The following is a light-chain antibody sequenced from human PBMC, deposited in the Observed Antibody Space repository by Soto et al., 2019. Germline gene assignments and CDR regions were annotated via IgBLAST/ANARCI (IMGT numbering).Light chain of an antibody. J-gene: IGKJ5*01. CDR2: GAS. CDR1: QSINTY. V-gene: IGKV3-20*01. Sequence: EIVLTQSPGTLSLSPGDRATLSCSASQSINTYLGWYQQKPGQAPRLLIYGASSRSAGIPDRFSGSGSGTDFTLTISRLEPEDFAVYYCQQQGRSWITFGQGTRLEI. CDR3: QQQGRSWIT.